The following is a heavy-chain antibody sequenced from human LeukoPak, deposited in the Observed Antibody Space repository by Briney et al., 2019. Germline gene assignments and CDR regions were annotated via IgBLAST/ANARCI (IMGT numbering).Heavy chain of an antibody. CDR3: ARVSNLRTGSLVFDY. CDR1: GFTVSSNY. J-gene: IGHJ4*02. Sequence: GGSLRLSCAASGFTVSSNYMSWVRQAPGKGLEWVSVIYSGGSTYYADSVKGRFTISRDNSKNTLYLQMNSLRAEDTAVYYCARVSNLRTGSLVFDYWGQGTLVTVSS. CDR2: IYSGGST. D-gene: IGHD3-16*02. V-gene: IGHV3-53*01.